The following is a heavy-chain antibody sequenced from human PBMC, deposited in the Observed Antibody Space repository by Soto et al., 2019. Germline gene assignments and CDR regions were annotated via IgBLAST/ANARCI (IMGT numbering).Heavy chain of an antibody. CDR3: AGGAGSYSTSYYFDF. V-gene: IGHV4-4*02. J-gene: IGHJ4*02. Sequence: QVQLQESGPGLVKPSGTLSLTCAVSGGSISSSNSWTWVRQTPEKGLEWIGEIFHSGNTNYNPSLKSRVAISVDKSNSRFSLKLSSVTAADTAVYYCAGGAGSYSTSYYFDFWGQGSLVTVSS. CDR1: GGSISSSNS. D-gene: IGHD1-26*01. CDR2: IFHSGNT.